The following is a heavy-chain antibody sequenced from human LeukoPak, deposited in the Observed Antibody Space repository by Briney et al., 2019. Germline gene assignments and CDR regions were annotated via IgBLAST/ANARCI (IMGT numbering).Heavy chain of an antibody. CDR2: IYYSGSS. Sequence: PSETLSLTCTVSGGSISSGDYYWSWIRQPPGKGLGWIGYIYYSGSSYYNPSLKSRVTISGDTSKNQFSLKLSSVTAADTAVYYCARVPYYYDSRDYWGQGTLVTVSS. V-gene: IGHV4-30-4*01. CDR3: ARVPYYYDSRDY. D-gene: IGHD3-22*01. J-gene: IGHJ4*02. CDR1: GGSISSGDYY.